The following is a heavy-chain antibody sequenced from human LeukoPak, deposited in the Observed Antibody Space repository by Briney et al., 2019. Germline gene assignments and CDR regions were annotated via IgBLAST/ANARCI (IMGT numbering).Heavy chain of an antibody. J-gene: IGHJ3*02. CDR2: IGYDGTNE. V-gene: IGHV3-33*01. CDR1: GFTFSSYG. Sequence: PGGSLRLSCAASGFTFSSYGMHWVRQAPGKGLEWVALIGYDGTNEYYADSVKGRFTISRDNAKNSLYLQMNSLRAEDTAVYYCAREYGTSEAFDIWGQGTMVTVSS. D-gene: IGHD1-1*01. CDR3: AREYGTSEAFDI.